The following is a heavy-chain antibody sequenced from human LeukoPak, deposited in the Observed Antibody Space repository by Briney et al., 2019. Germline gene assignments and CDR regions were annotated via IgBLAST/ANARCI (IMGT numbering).Heavy chain of an antibody. CDR1: GGSFSGYY. Sequence: SETLSLTCAVYGGSFSGYYWSWIRKPPGKGLEWIGEINHSGSTNSNPSPKSRVTRSVDPSNNQFFLKRSSVTAADTAVYYSACSGLQFVPSFDYWGQGTLVTVSS. J-gene: IGHJ4*02. V-gene: IGHV4-34*01. CDR2: INHSGST. CDR3: ACSGLQFVPSFDY. D-gene: IGHD3-10*02.